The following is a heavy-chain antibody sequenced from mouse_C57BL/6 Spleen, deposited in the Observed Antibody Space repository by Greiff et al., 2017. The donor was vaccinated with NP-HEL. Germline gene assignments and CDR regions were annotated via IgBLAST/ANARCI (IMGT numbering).Heavy chain of an antibody. CDR3: ARPYSNYPHYAMDY. D-gene: IGHD2-5*01. J-gene: IGHJ4*01. CDR1: GYTFTSYW. V-gene: IGHV1-69*01. CDR2: IDPSDSYT. Sequence: VQLQQPGAELVMPGASVKLSCKASGYTFTSYWMHWVKQRPGQGLEWIGEIDPSDSYTNYNQKFKGKSTLTVDKSSSTAYMQLSSLTSEDSAVYYCARPYSNYPHYAMDYWGQGTSVTVSS.